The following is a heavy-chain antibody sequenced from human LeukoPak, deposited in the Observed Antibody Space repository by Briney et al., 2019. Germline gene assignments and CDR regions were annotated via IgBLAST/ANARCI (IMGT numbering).Heavy chain of an antibody. Sequence: GGSLRLSCAASGFTFSRYWMSWVRQVPGQGLEWVANIKQDGSEKFYVASVKGRFTISRDNGKSSLYLQMNSLRAEDTALYYCATSYDMGWLIGYWGQGTLVTVSS. CDR2: IKQDGSEK. CDR3: ATSYDMGWLIGY. J-gene: IGHJ4*02. CDR1: GFTFSRYW. V-gene: IGHV3-7*03. D-gene: IGHD3/OR15-3a*01.